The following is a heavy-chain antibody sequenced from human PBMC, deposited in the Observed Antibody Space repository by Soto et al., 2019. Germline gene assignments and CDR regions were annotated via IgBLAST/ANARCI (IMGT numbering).Heavy chain of an antibody. CDR1: GFTFSSYA. CDR2: ISGSGGST. CDR3: AKGGLVVVPAAAEYFQH. Sequence: GGSLRLSCAASGFTFSSYAMSWVRQAPGKGLEWVSAISGSGGSTYYADSVKGRFTISRDNSKNTLYLQMNRLRAEDTAVYYCAKGGLVVVPAAAEYFQHWGQGTLVTVSS. V-gene: IGHV3-23*01. D-gene: IGHD2-2*01. J-gene: IGHJ1*01.